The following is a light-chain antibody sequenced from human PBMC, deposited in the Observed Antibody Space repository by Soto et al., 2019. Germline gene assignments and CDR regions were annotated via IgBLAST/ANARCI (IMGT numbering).Light chain of an antibody. CDR3: QQTYSTPRGA. CDR1: ESIRNN. Sequence: DIQVTQSPSSLSASVGDRVTITCRASESIRNNLNWYQQKPGKAPKLLIYAASTLQSGVPSRFSGGGSGTEFTLTIGSLQPEDFTTYYCQQTYSTPRGAFGQGTKVEF. CDR2: AAS. V-gene: IGKV1-39*01. J-gene: IGKJ1*01.